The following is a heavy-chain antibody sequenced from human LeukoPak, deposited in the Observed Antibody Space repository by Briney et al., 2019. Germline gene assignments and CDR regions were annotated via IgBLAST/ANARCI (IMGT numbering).Heavy chain of an antibody. V-gene: IGHV3-30*18. CDR1: GLNISNHG. J-gene: IGHJ5*02. CDR2: ISHHGTAQ. CDR3: AKDWGSSDWYNWFHP. Sequence: TGGSLRLSCAVSGLNISNHGMHWVRQAPGKGLEWVAMISHHGTAQYYGDSVKGRLTIFRDHSRNTVYLQMNNLKIEDTAVYYCAKDWGSSDWYNWFHPWGQGTRVTVST. D-gene: IGHD3-9*01.